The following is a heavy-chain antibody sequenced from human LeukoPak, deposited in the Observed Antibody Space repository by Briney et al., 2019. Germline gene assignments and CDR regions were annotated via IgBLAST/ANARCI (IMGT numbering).Heavy chain of an antibody. CDR2: IYHSGST. Sequence: SETLSPTCAVSGYSISSGYYWGWIRQPPGKGLEWIGSIYHSGSTYYNPSLKSRVTISVDTSKNQFSLKLSSVTAADTAVYYCARLTYSGPHYFDYWGQGTLVTVSS. D-gene: IGHD4-11*01. CDR3: ARLTYSGPHYFDY. V-gene: IGHV4-38-2*01. CDR1: GYSISSGYY. J-gene: IGHJ4*02.